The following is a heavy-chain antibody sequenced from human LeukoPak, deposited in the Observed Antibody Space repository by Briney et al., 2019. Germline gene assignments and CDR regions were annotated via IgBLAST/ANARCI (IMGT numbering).Heavy chain of an antibody. CDR2: INQDGSEE. CDR1: GFTFSSYS. D-gene: IGHD5-12*01. J-gene: IGHJ4*02. V-gene: IGHV3-7*01. Sequence: GGSLRLSCAASGFTFSSYSMNWVRQAPGKGLEGVAHINQDGSEEHYMDSVKARFTISRDNAKNSLSLQMNSLRAEDTAVYYCVRDGGVSGYDLLDYWGQGTLVTVSS. CDR3: VRDGGVSGYDLLDY.